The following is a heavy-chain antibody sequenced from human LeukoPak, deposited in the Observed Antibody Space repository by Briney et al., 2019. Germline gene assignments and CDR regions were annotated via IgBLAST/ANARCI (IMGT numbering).Heavy chain of an antibody. V-gene: IGHV3-7*01. J-gene: IGHJ6*03. D-gene: IGHD3-22*01. CDR1: GFTFSSYW. Sequence: GGSLRLSCAASGFTFSSYWMSWVRQAPGKGLEWVANIKQDESEKYYVDSVKGRFTISRDNAKNTLYLQMNTLRAEDTAVYYCARKYSSGYLYYYYYMDVWGKGTRVTVSS. CDR3: ARKYSSGYLYYYYYMDV. CDR2: IKQDESEK.